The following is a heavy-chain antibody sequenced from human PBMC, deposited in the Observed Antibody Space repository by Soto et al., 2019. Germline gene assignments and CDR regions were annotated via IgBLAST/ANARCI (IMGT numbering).Heavy chain of an antibody. CDR2: ISTYNGNT. D-gene: IGHD2-15*01. CDR3: TTDLGFCSGGTCYQKFDP. V-gene: IGHV1-18*01. J-gene: IGHJ5*02. CDR1: GYTFTSYG. Sequence: GASVKVSCKASGYTFTSYGISWVRQAPGQGLEWMAWISTYNGNTNYAQKLQGRVTLTTDTSTTTAYMELRSLRSDGTAVYYCTTDLGFCSGGTCYQKFDPWGQGTLVTVSS.